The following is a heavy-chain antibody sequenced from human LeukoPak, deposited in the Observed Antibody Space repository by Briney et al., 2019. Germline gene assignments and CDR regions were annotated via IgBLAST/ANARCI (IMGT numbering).Heavy chain of an antibody. Sequence: GGSLRLSCAASGYRFSGNGMHWVRQAPAKGLEWVAFILYDGSKKYYGDSVKGRFTGSRDNSKNTSYLQMNSLKTEDTAVCCCANDRIVVIPSGPSWFDPWGQGTLVTVSS. V-gene: IGHV3-30*02. CDR1: GYRFSGNG. J-gene: IGHJ5*02. CDR3: ANDRIVVIPSGPSWFDP. D-gene: IGHD2-2*01. CDR2: ILYDGSKK.